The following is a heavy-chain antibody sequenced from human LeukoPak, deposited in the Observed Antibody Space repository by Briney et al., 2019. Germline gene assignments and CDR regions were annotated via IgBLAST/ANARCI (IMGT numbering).Heavy chain of an antibody. CDR2: IIPIFGTA. Sequence: SVKVSCKASGGTFSSYAISWVRQAPGQGLEWMGGIIPIFGTANYAQKFQGRVTITADKSTSTAYMELSSLRSEDTAVYYCARVYRYSSSSVAFDIWGQGTMVTVSS. CDR1: GGTFSSYA. J-gene: IGHJ3*02. V-gene: IGHV1-69*06. CDR3: ARVYRYSSSSVAFDI. D-gene: IGHD6-6*01.